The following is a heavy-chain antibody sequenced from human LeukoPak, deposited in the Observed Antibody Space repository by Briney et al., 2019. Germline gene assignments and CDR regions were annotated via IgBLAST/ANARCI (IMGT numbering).Heavy chain of an antibody. V-gene: IGHV4-39*07. CDR1: GGSISSSGYY. J-gene: IGHJ4*02. CDR3: ARLVIAAAVPYFDY. Sequence: PSETLSLTCTVSGGSISSSGYYWGWVRQPPGKGLEWIGSIDSGGGTHYNPSLKGRFTTSRGTSKNQFSLKLSSVTAADTAVYYCARLVIAAAVPYFDYWGQGTLVTVSS. D-gene: IGHD6-13*01. CDR2: IDSGGGT.